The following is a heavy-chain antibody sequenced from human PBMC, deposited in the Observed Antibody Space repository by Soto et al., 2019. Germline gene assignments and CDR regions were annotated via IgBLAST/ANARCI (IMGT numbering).Heavy chain of an antibody. J-gene: IGHJ3*02. CDR1: GYTFSSYR. Sequence: AGSRRLSCTASGYTFSSYRTSWVRQAPARCLEWWANINQDVREKYYVDSVTVRFTISRDNAKNSLYLQMNSLRAEDTAVYYGPRDKYYDFWSGYPDDAFDIWGQGTMVTVSS. V-gene: IGHV3-7*03. CDR3: PRDKYYDFWSGYPDDAFDI. CDR2: INQDVREK. D-gene: IGHD3-3*01.